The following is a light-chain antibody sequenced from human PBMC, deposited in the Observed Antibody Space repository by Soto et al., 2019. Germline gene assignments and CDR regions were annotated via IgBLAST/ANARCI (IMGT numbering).Light chain of an antibody. J-gene: IGKJ1*01. CDR1: QSLLHSNGYNY. V-gene: IGKV2-28*01. CDR2: LGS. Sequence: DIVMTQSPLSLPVTPGEPASISCRSSQSLLHSNGYNYLDWYLQKPGQSPQLLIYLGSNRASGVPHRFRGSGSGTDFTLKISRVEAEDVGDDYCMQALQTPLTFGQGTKVEIK. CDR3: MQALQTPLT.